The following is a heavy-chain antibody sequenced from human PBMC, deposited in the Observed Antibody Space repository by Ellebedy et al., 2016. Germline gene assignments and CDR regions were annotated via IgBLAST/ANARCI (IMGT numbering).Heavy chain of an antibody. Sequence: SETLSLXCTVSGGSISSGGYYWSWIRQHPGKGLEWIGYIYYSGSTYYNPSLKSRVTISVDTSKNQFSLKLSSVTAADTAVYYCAREPMYYYDSSGFPDYWGQGTLVTVSS. CDR2: IYYSGST. D-gene: IGHD3-22*01. CDR1: GGSISSGGYY. J-gene: IGHJ4*02. CDR3: AREPMYYYDSSGFPDY. V-gene: IGHV4-30-4*08.